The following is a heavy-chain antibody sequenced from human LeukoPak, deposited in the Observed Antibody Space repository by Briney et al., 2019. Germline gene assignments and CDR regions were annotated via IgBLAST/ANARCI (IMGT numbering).Heavy chain of an antibody. Sequence: ASVKVSCKASGYTFTSYYMHWVRQAPGQGLEWMGIINPSGGTTRYAQNFQGRVTMTRDTSTNTVYMEVASLTSDDTAVYYCARLNCDDDCHNSIYWGQGTLITVSS. J-gene: IGHJ4*02. D-gene: IGHD2-21*01. CDR1: GYTFTSYY. V-gene: IGHV1-46*01. CDR2: INPSGGTT. CDR3: ARLNCDDDCHNSIY.